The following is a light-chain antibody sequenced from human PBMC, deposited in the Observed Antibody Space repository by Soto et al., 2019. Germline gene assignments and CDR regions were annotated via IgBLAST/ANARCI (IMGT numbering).Light chain of an antibody. Sequence: IVMTHCPSTPSVAPGERDTFSCSASQGVSRKLAWYQHKPGQAPRLLISGASTGATGIPARFSGSGSGTDFTLTISSLEPEDFAVYYCQQRDIWPWTFGQGTKVDIK. J-gene: IGKJ1*01. CDR1: QGVSRK. V-gene: IGKV3-11*01. CDR3: QQRDIWPWT. CDR2: GAS.